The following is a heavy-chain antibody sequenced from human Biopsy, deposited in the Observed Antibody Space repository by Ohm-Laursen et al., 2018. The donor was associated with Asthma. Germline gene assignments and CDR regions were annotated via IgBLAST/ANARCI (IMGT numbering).Heavy chain of an antibody. CDR1: GFTFRDYY. CDR3: ARGYSTSWYFGY. D-gene: IGHD6-13*01. J-gene: IGHJ4*02. CDR2: ISSRGSNI. Sequence: SLRLSCTAPGFTFRDYYMTWIRQAPGKGLEWVAYISSRGSNIFYADSVKGRFTISRDNAKKSLFLEMNSLTVEDTAVYFCARGYSTSWYFGYWGQGTLVTVSS. V-gene: IGHV3-11*01.